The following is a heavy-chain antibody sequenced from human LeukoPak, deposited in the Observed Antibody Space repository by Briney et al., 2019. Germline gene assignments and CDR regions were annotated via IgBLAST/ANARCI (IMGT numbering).Heavy chain of an antibody. CDR1: GYSFTSYW. D-gene: IGHD5-12*01. J-gene: IGHJ4*02. CDR2: IYPSDSDT. V-gene: IGHV5-51*01. CDR3: ARQRRGGYSLM. Sequence: GESPKISCKGSGYSFTSYWIGWVRQMPGKGLEWMGIIYPSDSDTTYSPSFQGQVTISADKSISTAYLQWSSLKASDSAMYYCARQRRGGYSLMWGQGTLVTVSS.